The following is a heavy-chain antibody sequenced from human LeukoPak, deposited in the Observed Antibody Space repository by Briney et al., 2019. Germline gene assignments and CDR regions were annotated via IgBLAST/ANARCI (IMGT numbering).Heavy chain of an antibody. V-gene: IGHV3-7*03. CDR2: IKQDGTEK. D-gene: IGHD3-10*01. CDR3: ASESDMVRGAFDY. CDR1: GFTFSSYW. J-gene: IGHJ4*02. Sequence: GGSLRLSCAASGFTFSSYWMSWVRQAPGKGLEWVANIKQDGTEKYYVDSVKGRFTISRDNSKNTLYLQMNSLRAEDTAVYYCASESDMVRGAFDYWGQGTLVTVSS.